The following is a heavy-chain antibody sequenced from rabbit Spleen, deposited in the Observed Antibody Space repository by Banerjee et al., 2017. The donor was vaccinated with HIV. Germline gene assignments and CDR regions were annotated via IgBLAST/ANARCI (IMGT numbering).Heavy chain of an antibody. V-gene: IGHV1S40*01. J-gene: IGHJ3*01. CDR3: ARDTSSSFSSYGMDL. Sequence: QSLEESGGDLVKPGASLTLTCTASGFSFSSSDYMCWVRQAPGKGLEWIACIDIGSSGFTYFATWAKGRFTCSKTSSTTVTLQMTRLTAADTATYFCARDTSSSFSSYGMDLWGQGTLVTVS. D-gene: IGHD1-1*01. CDR1: GFSFSSSDY. CDR2: IDIGSSGFT.